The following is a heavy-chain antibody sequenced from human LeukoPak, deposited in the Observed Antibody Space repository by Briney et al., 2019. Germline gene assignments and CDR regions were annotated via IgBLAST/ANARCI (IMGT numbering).Heavy chain of an antibody. CDR3: AKDVALFTHYFDY. Sequence: GGSLSLSCAASGFTYSNYAMNWVRQAPGKGLDWVSGISYSGDSTYYAGSVKGRFTISRDNSKNTVYLQMNSLSAEDTAIYYCAKDVALFTHYFDYWGQGSLVTVSS. CDR2: ISYSGDST. CDR1: GFTYSNYA. D-gene: IGHD2-21*01. J-gene: IGHJ4*02. V-gene: IGHV3-23*01.